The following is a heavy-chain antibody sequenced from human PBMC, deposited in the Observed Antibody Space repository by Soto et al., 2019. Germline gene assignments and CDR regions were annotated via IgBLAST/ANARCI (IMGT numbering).Heavy chain of an antibody. CDR1: GYTFTAYC. J-gene: IGHJ4*02. V-gene: IGHV1-2*02. CDR2: INPNSGDT. D-gene: IGHD4-17*01. Sequence: ASVKVSCKASGYTFTAYCVQWVRQAPGQGLQWMGWINPNSGDTKYAQEFQGRVTLTRDTSISTVYMELSRLTSDDTAVYYCARGATVTQYDYWGQGTLVTVPQ. CDR3: ARGATVTQYDY.